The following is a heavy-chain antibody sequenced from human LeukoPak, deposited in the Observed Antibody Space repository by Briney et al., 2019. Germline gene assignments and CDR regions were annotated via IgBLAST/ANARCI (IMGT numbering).Heavy chain of an antibody. D-gene: IGHD1-1*01. CDR1: GGSISSSSYY. V-gene: IGHV4-61*01. J-gene: IGHJ4*02. Sequence: SETLSLTCTVSGGSISSSSYYWSWIRQPPGKGLEWIGYIYYSGSTNYNPSLKSRVTISVDTSKNQFSLKLSSVTAADTAVYYCARSRSRGAVHDYWGQGTLVTVSS. CDR2: IYYSGST. CDR3: ARSRSRGAVHDY.